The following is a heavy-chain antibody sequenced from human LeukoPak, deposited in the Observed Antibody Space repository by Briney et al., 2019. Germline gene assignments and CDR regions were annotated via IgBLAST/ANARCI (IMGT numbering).Heavy chain of an antibody. CDR1: GYTFTSFD. J-gene: IGHJ5*02. Sequence: GASVKVSCKASGYTFTSFDINWVRQATGQGLEWLGWMTPNSGQTGYAQKFQGRVTLTRDTSTSTAYMELSSLTFEDTAVYYCARNEYATGWFDHWGQGTVVTVSS. D-gene: IGHD2-2*01. CDR3: ARNEYATGWFDH. V-gene: IGHV1-8*01. CDR2: MTPNSGQT.